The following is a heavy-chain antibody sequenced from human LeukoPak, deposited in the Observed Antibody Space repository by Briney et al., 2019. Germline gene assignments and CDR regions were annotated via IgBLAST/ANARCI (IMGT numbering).Heavy chain of an antibody. CDR3: ARDVATMIVVVTDAFDI. D-gene: IGHD3-22*01. CDR1: GLTVSSYS. V-gene: IGHV3-48*02. CDR2: ISSSSSTI. Sequence: PGGSLRLSCVASGLTVSSYSMNWVRQAPGKGLEWVSYISSSSSTIYYADSVKGRFTISRDNAKNSLDLQMNSLRDEDTAVYYCARDVATMIVVVTDAFDIWGQGTMVTVSS. J-gene: IGHJ3*02.